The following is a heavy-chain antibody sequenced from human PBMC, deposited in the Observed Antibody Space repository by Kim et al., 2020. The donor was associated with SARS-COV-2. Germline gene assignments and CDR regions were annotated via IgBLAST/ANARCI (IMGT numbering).Heavy chain of an antibody. Sequence: NASRKSRVTIAVDKSKNQFSLKPSSVTAADTAVYYCARVGSWLLPYYFDYWGQGTLVTVSS. V-gene: IGHV4-4*02. J-gene: IGHJ4*02. CDR3: ARVGSWLLPYYFDY. D-gene: IGHD3-22*01.